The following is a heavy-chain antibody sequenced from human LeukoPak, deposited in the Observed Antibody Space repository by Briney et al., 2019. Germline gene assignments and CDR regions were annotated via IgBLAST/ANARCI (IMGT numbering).Heavy chain of an antibody. CDR1: GGSISSSNFY. Sequence: SETLSLTCTVSGGSISSSNFYWGWIRQPPGKGLEWIGSIYYSGSTYYNPSLKSRVSISVDTSKNQFSLKLSSVTAADTAVYYCARTYDSSGYLMTDAFDIWGQGTMVTVSS. J-gene: IGHJ3*02. CDR3: ARTYDSSGYLMTDAFDI. CDR2: IYYSGST. V-gene: IGHV4-39*07. D-gene: IGHD3-22*01.